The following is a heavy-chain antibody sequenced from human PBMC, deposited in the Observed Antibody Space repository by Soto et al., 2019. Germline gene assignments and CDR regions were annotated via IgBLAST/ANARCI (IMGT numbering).Heavy chain of an antibody. V-gene: IGHV6-1*01. J-gene: IGHJ4*02. D-gene: IGHD3-22*01. Sequence: SQTLSLTCAISGDSVSSNSAAWNWIRQSPSRGLEWLGRTYYRSKWYNDYAVSVKSRITINPDTSKNQFSLQLNSVTPEDTAVYYCAREKDYYDSSGYYPLGAFDIWGQGILVTVSS. CDR2: TYYRSKWYN. CDR3: AREKDYYDSSGYYPLGAFDI. CDR1: GDSVSSNSAA.